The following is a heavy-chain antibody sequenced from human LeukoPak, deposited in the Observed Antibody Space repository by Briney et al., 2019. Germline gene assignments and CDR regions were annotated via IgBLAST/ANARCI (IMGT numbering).Heavy chain of an antibody. CDR2: ISSSSNYI. J-gene: IGHJ3*02. V-gene: IGHV3-21*01. CDR3: AREGTDAFDI. Sequence: PGGSLRLSCGASGFTFSTYTMNRVRQAPGKGLEWVSSISSSSNYIYYADSVKGRFTISRDNAKNSLYLQMNSLRAEDTAVYYCAREGTDAFDIWGQGTMVTVSS. CDR1: GFTFSTYT.